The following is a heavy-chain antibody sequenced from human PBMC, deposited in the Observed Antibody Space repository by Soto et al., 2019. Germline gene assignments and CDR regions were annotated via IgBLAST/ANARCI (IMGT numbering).Heavy chain of an antibody. CDR2: IVPIFGTS. D-gene: IGHD2-15*01. V-gene: IGHV1-69*06. CDR1: GGIFSSHA. J-gene: IGHJ6*02. Sequence: QVQLVQSGAEVKKPGSSVKVSCKASGGIFSSHAITWVRQAPGQGLEWMGGIVPIFGTSNYAEHFQGRVRISPVNSTSPVGMELSSMRCEDTAVYYCASDIVVVVAVPGVYCYGLGVWGQGAQVTVS. CDR3: ASDIVVVVAVPGVYCYGLGV.